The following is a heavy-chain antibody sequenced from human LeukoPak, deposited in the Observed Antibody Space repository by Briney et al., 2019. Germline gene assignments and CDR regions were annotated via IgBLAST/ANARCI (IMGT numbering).Heavy chain of an antibody. CDR3: ARDNSYGHITWWFDP. CDR1: GYTFIGHY. V-gene: IGHV1-46*01. D-gene: IGHD2-21*01. Sequence: ASVKISCKASGYTFIGHYMHWVRQAPGQGLEGMGLINPSGTGTFYAQKFQGRVTMTRDTSTSTDYMELSSLRSEDTAIYYCARDNSYGHITWWFDPWGQGPLVTVSS. CDR2: INPSGTGT. J-gene: IGHJ5*02.